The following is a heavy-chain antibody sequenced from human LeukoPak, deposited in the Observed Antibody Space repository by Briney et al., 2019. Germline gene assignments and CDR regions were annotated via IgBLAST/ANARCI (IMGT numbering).Heavy chain of an antibody. CDR2: IYYSGST. V-gene: IGHV4-59*01. CDR3: ARVKTAAGGDWFDP. D-gene: IGHD6-13*01. Sequence: PSETLSLTCAVYGGSFSGYYWSWIRQPPGKGLEWIGYIYYSGSTNYNPSLKSRVTISVDTSKNQFSLNLTSVTAADTAVYYCARVKTAAGGDWFDPWGQGTLVTVSS. CDR1: GGSFSGYY. J-gene: IGHJ5*02.